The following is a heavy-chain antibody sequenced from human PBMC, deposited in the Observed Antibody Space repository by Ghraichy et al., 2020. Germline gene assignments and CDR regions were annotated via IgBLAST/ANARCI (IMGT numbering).Heavy chain of an antibody. V-gene: IGHV3-64D*06. CDR2: FGSGGLTT. Sequence: GGSLRLSCSASGFTFRTYAMYWVRRAPGKGLEYVSAFGSGGLTTDYADSVKGRFAISRDSSQRTVYLQMSNLRPDDTAMYYCVRVVPRTQSWLGYADLWGQGTLVTVAS. J-gene: IGHJ5*02. CDR3: VRVVPRTQSWLGYADL. CDR1: GFTFRTYA. D-gene: IGHD5-18*01.